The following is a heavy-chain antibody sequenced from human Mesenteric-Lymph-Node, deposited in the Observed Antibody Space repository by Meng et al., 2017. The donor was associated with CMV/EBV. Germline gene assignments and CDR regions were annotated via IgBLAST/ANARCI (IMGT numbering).Heavy chain of an antibody. CDR1: GFTFSSYS. CDR3: ASTSVVTPPGDY. V-gene: IGHV3-21*01. D-gene: IGHD4-23*01. CDR2: ISSSSSYI. J-gene: IGHJ4*02. Sequence: CAASGFTFSSYSMNWVRQAPGKGLEWVSSISSSSSYIYYADSVKGRFTISRDNAKNSLYLQMNSLRAEDTAVYYCASTSVVTPPGDYWGQGTLVTVSS.